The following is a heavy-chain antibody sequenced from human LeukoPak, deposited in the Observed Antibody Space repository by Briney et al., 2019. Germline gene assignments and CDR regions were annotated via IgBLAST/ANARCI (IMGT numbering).Heavy chain of an antibody. Sequence: GGSLRLSCAASGFTFNRRGMHWVRQAPGKGLEWVGRIKAKAHGGTIEYAAPVKGRFTISRDDSKNTLYLQMNSLKTEDTAVYYCTTDGVGVEGATYDNWGQGTLVSVSS. CDR3: TTDGVGVEGATYDN. D-gene: IGHD1-26*01. CDR1: GFTFNRRG. J-gene: IGHJ4*02. CDR2: IKAKAHGGTI. V-gene: IGHV3-15*01.